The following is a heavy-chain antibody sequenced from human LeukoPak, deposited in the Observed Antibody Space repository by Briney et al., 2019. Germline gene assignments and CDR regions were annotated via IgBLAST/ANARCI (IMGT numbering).Heavy chain of an antibody. D-gene: IGHD3-10*01. CDR2: IYYSGST. J-gene: IGHJ4*02. Sequence: SETLSLTCTVSGGSISSYYWSWIRQPPGKGLEWIGYIYYSGSTNYNPSLKSRVTISVDTSKNQFSLKLSSVTAADTAVYYCARTLEDYYGSGNDYWGQGTLVTVSS. CDR1: GGSISSYY. CDR3: ARTLEDYYGSGNDY. V-gene: IGHV4-59*01.